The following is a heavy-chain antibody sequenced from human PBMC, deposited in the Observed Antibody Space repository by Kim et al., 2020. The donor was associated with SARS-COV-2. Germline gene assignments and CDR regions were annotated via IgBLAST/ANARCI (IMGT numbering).Heavy chain of an antibody. V-gene: IGHV3-23*01. CDR2: ISGSGGST. D-gene: IGHD3-3*01. CDR3: AKTGDFWSGYPLVYFDN. J-gene: IGHJ4*02. Sequence: GGSLRLSCAASGFTFSSYVMSWVRQAPGKGLEWVSVISGSGGSTYHADSVKGRFSISRDNSKNTLYLQMSSLRAEDTAVYYCAKTGDFWSGYPLVYFDNWGQGTLVTVSS. CDR1: GFTFSSYV.